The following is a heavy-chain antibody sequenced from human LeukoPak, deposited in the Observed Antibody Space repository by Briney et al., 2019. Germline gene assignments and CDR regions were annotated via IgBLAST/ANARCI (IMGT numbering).Heavy chain of an antibody. CDR1: GTTFSRSA. D-gene: IGHD1-26*01. CDR2: VIPILGTT. CDR3: ARDDGSATMGFDS. V-gene: IGHV1-69*05. Sequence: SVKVSCKASGTTFSRSAISWVRQAPGQGLEWMGGVIPILGTTNYAQKFQDRVSITTDESTSTAYMGVTSLRSVDTAVYYCARDDGSATMGFDSWGQGTLVTVSS. J-gene: IGHJ4*02.